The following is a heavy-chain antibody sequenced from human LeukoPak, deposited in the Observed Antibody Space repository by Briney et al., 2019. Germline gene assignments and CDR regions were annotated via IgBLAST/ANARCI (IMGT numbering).Heavy chain of an antibody. D-gene: IGHD4-17*01. CDR1: GFTFSSYS. CDR2: ISSSSHYI. V-gene: IGHV3-21*01. CDR3: ARARGLGYGDDVRWFDP. Sequence: GGSLRLSCAASGFTFSSYSLNWVRQAPGMGLEWVSSISSSSHYIYYADSVKGRFTISRDNAKNTLYLQMNSLRAEDTAVYYCARARGLGYGDDVRWFDPWGQGTLVTVSS. J-gene: IGHJ5*02.